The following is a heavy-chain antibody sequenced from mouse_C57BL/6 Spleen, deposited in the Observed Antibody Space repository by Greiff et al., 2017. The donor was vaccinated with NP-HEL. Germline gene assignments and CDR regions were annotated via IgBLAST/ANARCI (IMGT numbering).Heavy chain of an antibody. J-gene: IGHJ3*01. V-gene: IGHV7-3*01. CDR1: GFTFTDYY. CDR3: ARFSYYYRGFAY. D-gene: IGHD1-1*01. CDR2: FGTKANVYQT. Sequence: DVHLVESGGGLVQPGGSLSLSCAASGFTFTDYYMSWVRRPPGKALDWWGFFGTKANVYQTEYSASMKGRFTISRDNSQSILYLQMNALRAEDSATYYCARFSYYYRGFAYWGQGTLVTVSA.